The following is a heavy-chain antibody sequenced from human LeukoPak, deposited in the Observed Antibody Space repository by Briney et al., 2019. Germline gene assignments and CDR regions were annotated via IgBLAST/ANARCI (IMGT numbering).Heavy chain of an antibody. V-gene: IGHV3-30*18. D-gene: IGHD3-22*01. CDR2: TSYDGSNK. CDR3: AKDLAPPPPRDPGTYYYDSSVSYYYGMDV. CDR1: GFTFSSYG. J-gene: IGHJ6*02. Sequence: GGSLRLSCAASGFTFSSYGMHWVRQAPGKGLEWVAVTSYDGSNKYYADSVKGRFTISRDNSKNTLYLQMNSLRAEDTAVYYCAKDLAPPPPRDPGTYYYDSSVSYYYGMDVWGQGTTVTVSS.